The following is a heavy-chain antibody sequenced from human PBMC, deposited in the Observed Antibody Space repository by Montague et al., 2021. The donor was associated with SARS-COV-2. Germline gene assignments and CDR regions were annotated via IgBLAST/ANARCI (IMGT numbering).Heavy chain of an antibody. Sequence: SETLSLTCTVSGGPISSSNYYWGWIRQPPGKGLEWIGNMYYSGSTYYNPSLKSRVTISIDTSKNQFSLKLSSVTAADTAVYYCARDDIVLQGVTKGMDVWGQGITVTVSS. J-gene: IGHJ6*02. CDR1: GGPISSSNYY. D-gene: IGHD3-10*01. CDR3: ARDDIVLQGVTKGMDV. V-gene: IGHV4-39*07. CDR2: MYYSGST.